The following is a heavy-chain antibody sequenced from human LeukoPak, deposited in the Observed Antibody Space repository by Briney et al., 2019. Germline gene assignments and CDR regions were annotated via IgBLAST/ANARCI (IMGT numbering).Heavy chain of an antibody. CDR3: ARTPREVWFDP. CDR1: GGSFSGQY. D-gene: IGHD1-26*01. CDR2: INHRGST. V-gene: IGHV4-34*01. Sequence: SETLSLTCAVFGGSFSGQYWSWIRQPPGKGLEWIGEINHRGSTTYNPSLKSRVTISVDTSKNQFSLKLSSVTAADTAVYYCARTPREVWFDPWGQGTLVTVSS. J-gene: IGHJ5*02.